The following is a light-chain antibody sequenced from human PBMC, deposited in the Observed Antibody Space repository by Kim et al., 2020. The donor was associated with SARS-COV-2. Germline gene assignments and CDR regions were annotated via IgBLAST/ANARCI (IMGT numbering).Light chain of an antibody. J-gene: IGKJ2*03. CDR1: KSISSY. CDR3: QRSYSTPPS. Sequence: SAYVGDRVTITCRASKSISSYLNWYQQKPGKAPKLLIYAASRLQSGVPSRFSGSGSGTDFTLTISSLQPEDFATYYCQRSYSTPPSFGQGTKLEI. V-gene: IGKV1-39*01. CDR2: AAS.